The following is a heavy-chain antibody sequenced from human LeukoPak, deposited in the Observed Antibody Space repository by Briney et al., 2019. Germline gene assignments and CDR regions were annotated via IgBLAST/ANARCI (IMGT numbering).Heavy chain of an antibody. Sequence: SETLSLTCAVSGGSISSGGYSWSWIRQPPGKGLEWIGYIYHSGSTYYNPSLKSRVTISVDRSKNQFSLKLSSVTAADTAVYYCARAGGYCSSTSCDGYWFDPWDQGTLVTVSS. J-gene: IGHJ5*02. CDR1: GGSISSGGYS. V-gene: IGHV4-30-2*01. CDR3: ARAGGYCSSTSCDGYWFDP. D-gene: IGHD2-2*01. CDR2: IYHSGST.